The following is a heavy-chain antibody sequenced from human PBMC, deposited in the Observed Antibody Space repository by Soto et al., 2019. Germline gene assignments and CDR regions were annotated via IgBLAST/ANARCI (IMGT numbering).Heavy chain of an antibody. V-gene: IGHV3-30-3*01. Sequence: QVQLVESGGGVVQPGRSLRLSCAASGFTFSSYAMHWVRQTPGKGLEWVAVIAYDGSNKYYADSVKGRCTISRVNSKNTLYLQMNSLRAEDTAVYYCARTKGVVPDYYGMDVWGQGTTVTVSS. D-gene: IGHD3-10*01. CDR2: IAYDGSNK. CDR3: ARTKGVVPDYYGMDV. CDR1: GFTFSSYA. J-gene: IGHJ6*02.